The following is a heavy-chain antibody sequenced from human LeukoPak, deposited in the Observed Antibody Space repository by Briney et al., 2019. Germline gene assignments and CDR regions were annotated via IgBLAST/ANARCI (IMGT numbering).Heavy chain of an antibody. Sequence: ASVKVSCKASGYTFTSYDINWVRQATGQGLEWMGWINPNSGGTNYAQKFQGRVTMTRDTSISTAYMELSRLRSDDTAVYYCANSGNIAALDVWGKGTTVTISS. CDR3: ANSGNIAALDV. CDR1: GYTFTSYD. D-gene: IGHD6-13*01. J-gene: IGHJ6*04. V-gene: IGHV1-2*02. CDR2: INPNSGGT.